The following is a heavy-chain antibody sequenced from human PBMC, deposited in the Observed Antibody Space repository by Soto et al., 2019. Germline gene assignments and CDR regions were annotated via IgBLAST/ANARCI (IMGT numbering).Heavy chain of an antibody. D-gene: IGHD2-21*01. CDR1: GDSISSSSQY. J-gene: IGHJ5*02. Sequence: PSETLSLTCSVSGDSISSSSQYWGWIRQPPGKGLEWIGSIHYSGTSYYNPSLKSRVTIFVDTSKNQLSLKLSSVTAADTAVYYCPRHWIAGSSIPWGQGTLVTVSS. V-gene: IGHV4-39*01. CDR3: PRHWIAGSSIP. CDR2: IHYSGTS.